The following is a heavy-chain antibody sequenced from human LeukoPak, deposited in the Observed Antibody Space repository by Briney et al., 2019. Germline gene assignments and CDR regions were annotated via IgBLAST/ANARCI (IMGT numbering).Heavy chain of an antibody. CDR3: ARERDRAGYNFRGPLEGPGYGY. D-gene: IGHD5-24*01. CDR2: INPNSGGT. CDR1: GYTFTGYY. Sequence: ASVKVSCKASGYTFTGYYMHWVRQAPGQGLEWMGWINPNSGGTNYAQKFQGRVTMTRDTSISTAYMDMSRLRSDDTAVYYCARERDRAGYNFRGPLEGPGYGYWGQGTLVTVSS. J-gene: IGHJ4*02. V-gene: IGHV1-2*02.